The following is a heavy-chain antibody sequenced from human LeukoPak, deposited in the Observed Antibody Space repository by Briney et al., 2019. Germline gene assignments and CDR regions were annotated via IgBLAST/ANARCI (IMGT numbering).Heavy chain of an antibody. J-gene: IGHJ6*03. Sequence: GGSLRLSCAASGFPFMTYSRNWMRQSPGKGLEWVAFLTRGSSNIQYAESVKGRFTISRDNGKDSLFLQMNSLRAEDTAVYYCARTVPAHEHHNSYMDVWGKGTTVTVSS. D-gene: IGHD1-1*01. CDR1: GFPFMTYS. CDR3: ARTVPAHEHHNSYMDV. V-gene: IGHV3-48*01. CDR2: LTRGSSNI.